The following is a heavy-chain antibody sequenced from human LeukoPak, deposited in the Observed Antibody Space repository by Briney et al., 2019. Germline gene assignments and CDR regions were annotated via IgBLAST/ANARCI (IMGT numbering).Heavy chain of an antibody. CDR1: GFTFSSYA. D-gene: IGHD5-12*01. Sequence: GGSLRLSCAASGFTFSSYAMNWVRQAPGKGLEWVSAISGGGGTTYYADSVKGRFTISRDNSKNTLFLQMDSLRAEDTAVYYCAKDREGLSSGYDLEYFDYWGQGTLVTVSS. J-gene: IGHJ4*02. V-gene: IGHV3-23*01. CDR3: AKDREGLSSGYDLEYFDY. CDR2: ISGGGGTT.